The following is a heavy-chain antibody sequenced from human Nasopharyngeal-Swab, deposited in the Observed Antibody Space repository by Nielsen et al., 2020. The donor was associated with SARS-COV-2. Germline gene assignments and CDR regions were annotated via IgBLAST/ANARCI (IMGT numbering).Heavy chain of an antibody. V-gene: IGHV3-30-3*01. CDR2: IWFDGSNQ. Sequence: GESLKISCAASGFTFSAYAMHWVRQAPGEGLAWVAVIWFDGSNQYYADSVKGRFPISRDNSKNTLYLHMNSQRAEDTAVFYCARVNRAVYLGAFDIWSQGTIVTVSS. J-gene: IGHJ3*02. CDR1: GFTFSAYA. D-gene: IGHD5/OR15-5a*01. CDR3: ARVNRAVYLGAFDI.